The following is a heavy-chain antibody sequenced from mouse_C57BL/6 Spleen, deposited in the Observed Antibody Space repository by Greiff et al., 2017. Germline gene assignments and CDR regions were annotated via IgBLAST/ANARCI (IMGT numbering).Heavy chain of an antibody. CDR3: ARGGAYYSNPYAMDY. CDR1: GFTFSDYY. CDR2: INYDGSST. D-gene: IGHD2-5*01. J-gene: IGHJ4*01. Sequence: EVQVVESEGGLVQPGSSMKLSCTASGFTFSDYYMAWVRQVPEKGLEWVANINYDGSSTYYLDSLKSRFIISRDNAKNILYLQMSSLKSEDTATYYCARGGAYYSNPYAMDYWGQGTSVTVSS. V-gene: IGHV5-16*01.